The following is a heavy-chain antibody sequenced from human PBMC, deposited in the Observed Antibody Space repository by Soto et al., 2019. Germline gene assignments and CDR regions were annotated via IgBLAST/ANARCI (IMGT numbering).Heavy chain of an antibody. D-gene: IGHD6-19*01. CDR2: IYYSGST. V-gene: IGHV4-39*01. CDR1: GGSINSSSYF. Sequence: SETLSLTCSVSGGSINSSSYFWGWVRQPPGKGLEWIGSIYYSGSTYYNPSLRSRVTISVDTPKNQFSLKLSSVTAADTAVFYCARHYSSGSRNWFDPWGQGTLVTVSS. CDR3: ARHYSSGSRNWFDP. J-gene: IGHJ5*02.